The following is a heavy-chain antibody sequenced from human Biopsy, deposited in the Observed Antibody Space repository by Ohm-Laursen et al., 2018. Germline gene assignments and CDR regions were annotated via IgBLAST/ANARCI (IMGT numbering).Heavy chain of an antibody. CDR2: INSNGRGT. CDR1: GFTFSTYW. CDR3: AKDQGYYYDRSVYYYFDY. V-gene: IGHV3-74*03. J-gene: IGHJ4*02. Sequence: GSLRLSCTASGFTFSTYWMQWVRQAPGKGLVWVSRINSNGRGTAYADSVKGRFTISRDSSKNTLHLQMNSLRAEDTAVYYCAKDQGYYYDRSVYYYFDYWGQGTLVTVSS. D-gene: IGHD3-22*01.